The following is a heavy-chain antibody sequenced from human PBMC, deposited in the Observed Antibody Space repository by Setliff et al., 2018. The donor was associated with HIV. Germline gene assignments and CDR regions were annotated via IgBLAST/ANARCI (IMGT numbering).Heavy chain of an antibody. J-gene: IGHJ4*02. CDR2: INAGNGNT. V-gene: IGHV1-3*01. CDR3: ARVNGGNTPYYFDS. D-gene: IGHD2-15*01. Sequence: ASVKVSCKASGYTFTSYAMHWVRQAPGQRLESMGWINAGNGNTKYSQKFQGRVTMTTDTSTSTSSMELSSLGSEDTAVYYCARVNGGNTPYYFDSWGQGTLVTVSS. CDR1: GYTFTSYA.